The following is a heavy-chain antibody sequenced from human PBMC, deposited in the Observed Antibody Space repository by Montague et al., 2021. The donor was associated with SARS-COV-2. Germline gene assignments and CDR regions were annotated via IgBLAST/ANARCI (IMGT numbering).Heavy chain of an antibody. CDR2: IYHTGST. V-gene: IGHV4-4*02. Sequence: SETLSLTCVVSGDSISTDYWWTCVRLPPGKGLELVGVIYHTGSTKYQPSLKSLASLSVDKSWNQSFLRLTSATAADTAIYYCARKVSGGSDLDYWGQGTLVTVSS. CDR1: GDSISTDYW. CDR3: ARKVSGGSDLDY. D-gene: IGHD1-26*01. J-gene: IGHJ4*02.